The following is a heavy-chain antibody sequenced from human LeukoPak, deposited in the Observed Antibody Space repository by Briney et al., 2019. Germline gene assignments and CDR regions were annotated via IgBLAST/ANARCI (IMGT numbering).Heavy chain of an antibody. V-gene: IGHV4-59*12. CDR3: AGTRYCSSTSCYTDYYYYGMDV. Sequence: SETLSLTCTVSGGSISSYYWSWIRQPPGKGLEWIGYIYYSGSTNYNPSLKSRVTISVDTSKNQFSLKLSSVTAADTAVYYCAGTRYCSSTSCYTDYYYYGMDVWGQGTTVTVSS. J-gene: IGHJ6*02. CDR2: IYYSGST. CDR1: GGSISSYY. D-gene: IGHD2-2*01.